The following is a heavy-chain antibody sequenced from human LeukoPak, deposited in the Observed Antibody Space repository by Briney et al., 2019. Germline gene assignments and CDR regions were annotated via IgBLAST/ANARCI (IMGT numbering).Heavy chain of an antibody. CDR2: IYHSGST. CDR1: GGSISSSNW. Sequence: SETLSLTCAVSGGSISSSNWWSWVRQPPGKGLEWIGEIYHSGSTNYNPSLKSRVTISVDKSKNQFSLKLSSVTAADTAVYYCARHGWNPPIAAVWHNWFDPWGQGTLVTVSS. J-gene: IGHJ5*02. V-gene: IGHV4-4*02. CDR3: ARHGWNPPIAAVWHNWFDP. D-gene: IGHD6-13*01.